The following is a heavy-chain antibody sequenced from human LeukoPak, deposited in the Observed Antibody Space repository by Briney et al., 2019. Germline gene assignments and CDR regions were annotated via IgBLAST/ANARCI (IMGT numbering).Heavy chain of an antibody. V-gene: IGHV1-69*13. CDR1: GGTFSSYA. CDR3: AGGAAAGWFDP. D-gene: IGHD6-13*01. Sequence: ASVKVSCKASGGTFSSYAISWVRQAPGQGLEWMGGIIPIFGTANHAQKFQGRVTITADESTSTAYMELSSLRSEDTAVYYCAGGAAAGWFDPWGQGTLVTVSS. CDR2: IIPIFGTA. J-gene: IGHJ5*02.